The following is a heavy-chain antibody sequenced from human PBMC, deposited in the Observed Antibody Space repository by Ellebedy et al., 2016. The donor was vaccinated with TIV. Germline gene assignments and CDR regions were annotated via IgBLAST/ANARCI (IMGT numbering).Heavy chain of an antibody. CDR3: VKGAFPVPTVMAV. CDR2: IRSDGSTK. Sequence: GESLKISCAASGFTTSGMHWVRQAPGEGLEWVAFIRSDGSTKYYADSAKGRFTISRDDSKNTLYLQMNSLRVDDTAVYYCVKGAFPVPTVMAVWGQGTTVTVSS. CDR1: GFTTSG. J-gene: IGHJ6*02. V-gene: IGHV3-30*02. D-gene: IGHD4-17*01.